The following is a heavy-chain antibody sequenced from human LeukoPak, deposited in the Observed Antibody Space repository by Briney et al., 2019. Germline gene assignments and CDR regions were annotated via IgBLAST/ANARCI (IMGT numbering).Heavy chain of an antibody. CDR2: INHSGST. CDR3: ARGRYDFWSGYYRGIYFDY. CDR1: NYSISSGFY. V-gene: IGHV4-38-2*01. D-gene: IGHD3-3*01. Sequence: SETLSLTCAVSNYSISSGFYWAWVRQPPGKGLEWIGEINHSGSTNYNPSLKSRVTISVDTSKNQFSLKLSSVTAADTAVYYCARGRYDFWSGYYRGIYFDYWGQGTLVTVSS. J-gene: IGHJ4*02.